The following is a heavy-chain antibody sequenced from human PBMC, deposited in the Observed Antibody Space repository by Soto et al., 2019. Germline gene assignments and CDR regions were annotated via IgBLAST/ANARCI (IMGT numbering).Heavy chain of an antibody. CDR3: TRDDSGLGIDY. V-gene: IGHV3-74*01. J-gene: IGHJ4*02. CDR1: GFNFRDFW. Sequence: GGSLILSCEASGFNFRDFWMHWVRQPPGKGPEWVSNIPSDGRDVSYADSVRGRFTISRDDARNTLYLQMSDLRVEDTAIYYCTRDDSGLGIDYWGQGTQVT. CDR2: IPSDGRDV. D-gene: IGHD1-26*01.